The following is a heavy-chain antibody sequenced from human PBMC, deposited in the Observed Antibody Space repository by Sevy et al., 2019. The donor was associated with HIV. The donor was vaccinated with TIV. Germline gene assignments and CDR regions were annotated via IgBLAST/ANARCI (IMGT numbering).Heavy chain of an antibody. CDR3: AREQAGYYYYGMDV. D-gene: IGHD6-19*01. V-gene: IGHV4-59*01. CDR1: GGSISSYY. CDR2: IYYSGST. Sequence: SETRSLTCTVSGGSISSYYWSWIRQPPGKGLEWIGYIYYSGSTNYNPSLKSRVTISVDTSKNQFSLKLSSVTAADTAVYYCAREQAGYYYYGMDVWGQGTTVTVSS. J-gene: IGHJ6*02.